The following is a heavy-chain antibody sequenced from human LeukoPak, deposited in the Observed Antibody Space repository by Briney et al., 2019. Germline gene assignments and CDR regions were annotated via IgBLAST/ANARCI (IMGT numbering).Heavy chain of an antibody. V-gene: IGHV3-15*01. CDR2: IKSKTDGGTT. Sequence: GGSLRLSCAASGFTFSKAWMSWVRQAPGKGQEWVGRIKSKTDGGTTDYAASVKGRFTISRDDSKNTLYLQMNSLKTEDTAVYYCTTVEYQLLSPDYWGQGTLVTVSS. CDR1: GFTFSKAW. CDR3: TTVEYQLLSPDY. J-gene: IGHJ4*02. D-gene: IGHD2-2*01.